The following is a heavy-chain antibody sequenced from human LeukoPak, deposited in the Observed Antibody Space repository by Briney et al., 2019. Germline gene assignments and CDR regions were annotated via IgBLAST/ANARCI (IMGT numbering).Heavy chain of an antibody. CDR1: GFTFSSYG. CDR3: ARDLTEYSSSWYYFDY. Sequence: GGALRLSCAASGFTFSSYGMHWVRQAPGKGLEWGAVIWDDGSNKYYADSVKGRFTISRDNSKNTLYLQMNSLRAEDTAVYYCARDLTEYSSSWYYFDYWGQGTLVTVSS. J-gene: IGHJ4*02. CDR2: IWDDGSNK. V-gene: IGHV3-33*01. D-gene: IGHD6-13*01.